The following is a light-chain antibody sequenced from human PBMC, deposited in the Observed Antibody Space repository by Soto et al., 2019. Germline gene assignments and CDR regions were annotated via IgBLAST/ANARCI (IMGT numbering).Light chain of an antibody. CDR1: QSVGSN. CDR3: QQYDKWPYT. Sequence: EIVLTQSPATLSVSPGERATLSCRTSQSVGSNLAWYQQKPGQAPRLLIYGAFIRAPGFPVTFRGTGSGSKFTLTISSLQSEDGALYYCQQYDKWPYTFGQGTNLEIK. J-gene: IGKJ2*01. V-gene: IGKV3-15*01. CDR2: GAF.